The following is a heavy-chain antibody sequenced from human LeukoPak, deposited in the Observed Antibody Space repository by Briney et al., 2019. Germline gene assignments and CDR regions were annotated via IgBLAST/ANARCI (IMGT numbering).Heavy chain of an antibody. D-gene: IGHD1-26*01. V-gene: IGHV4-39*01. J-gene: IGHJ5*02. CDR3: ARHEYSGSCYGLSWFDP. Sequence: SETLSLTCTVSGGSISSSGYYWGWLRQPPGKGLEWIARIDYSGSTYYNPSLKSRVTISVDTSKNQLSLKLSSLTAADTAVYYCARHEYSGSCYGLSWFDPWGQGTLVTVSS. CDR1: GGSISSSGYY. CDR2: IDYSGST.